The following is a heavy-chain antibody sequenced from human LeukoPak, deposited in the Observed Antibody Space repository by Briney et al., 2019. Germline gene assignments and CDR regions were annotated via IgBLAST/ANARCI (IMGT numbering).Heavy chain of an antibody. Sequence: PGRSLRLSCAASGFTFSSYGMHWVRQAPGKGLEWVAFIRYDGSNKYYADSVKGRFTISRDNSKSTLYLQMNSLRAEDTAVYYCAKEFEKSITMIVVVPNWFDPWGQGTLVTVSS. CDR2: IRYDGSNK. CDR1: GFTFSSYG. D-gene: IGHD3-22*01. V-gene: IGHV3-30*02. J-gene: IGHJ5*02. CDR3: AKEFEKSITMIVVVPNWFDP.